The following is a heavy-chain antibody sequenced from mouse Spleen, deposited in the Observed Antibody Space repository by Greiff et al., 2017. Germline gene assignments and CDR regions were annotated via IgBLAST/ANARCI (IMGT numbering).Heavy chain of an antibody. CDR3: ARGAQLGRYFDY. CDR2: ISSGGGNT. J-gene: IGHJ2*01. D-gene: IGHD4-1*02. Sequence: EVMLVESGGGLVKLGGSLKLSCAASGFTFSSYAMSWVRQTPEKRLEWVATISSGGGNTYYPDSVKGRFTISRDNAKNTLYLQMSSLKSEDTAMYYCARGAQLGRYFDYWGQGTTLTVSS. V-gene: IGHV5-9*01. CDR1: GFTFSSYA.